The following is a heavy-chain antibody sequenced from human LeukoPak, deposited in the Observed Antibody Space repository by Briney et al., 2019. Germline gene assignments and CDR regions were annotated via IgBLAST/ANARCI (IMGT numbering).Heavy chain of an antibody. CDR1: GFTFSSYW. Sequence: PGGSLRLSCAASGFTFSSYWMSWVRQAPGKGLEWVANINQDGSEKYYVDSVKGRFTISRDNAKNSLYLQKNSLRAEDTAVYYCARAFYGSGSYYNNWGQGTLVTVSS. D-gene: IGHD3-10*01. CDR2: INQDGSEK. CDR3: ARAFYGSGSYYNN. V-gene: IGHV3-7*01. J-gene: IGHJ4*02.